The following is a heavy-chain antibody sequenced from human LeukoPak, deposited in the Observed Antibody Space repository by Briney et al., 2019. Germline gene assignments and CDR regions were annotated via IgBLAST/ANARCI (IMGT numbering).Heavy chain of an antibody. V-gene: IGHV4-59*08. J-gene: IGHJ4*02. CDR2: IYYSGDS. CDR1: GGSISGFY. CDR3: ARHPFATPFDY. Sequence: SETLSLTCTVSGGSISGFYWSWIRQPPGKRLEWIGYIYYSGDSNYNPSLKSRVTMSLDTSKNQLSLRLSSVTAADTAVYYCARHPFATPFDYWGRGTLVTVSS. D-gene: IGHD2-15*01.